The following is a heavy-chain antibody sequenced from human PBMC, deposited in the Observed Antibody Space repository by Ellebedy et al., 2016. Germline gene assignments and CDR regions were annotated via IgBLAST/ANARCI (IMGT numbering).Heavy chain of an antibody. CDR2: ISAYNGNA. V-gene: IGHV1-18*01. D-gene: IGHD2-2*01. CDR1: GYTFTSYG. Sequence: GESLKISCKGSGYTFTSYGISWVRQAPGQGLEWMGWISAYNGNANYAQKLQGRVTMTTDTSTSTAYMELRSLRSDDTVVYYCAREACSSTSCYFDYWGQGTLVTVSS. J-gene: IGHJ4*02. CDR3: AREACSSTSCYFDY.